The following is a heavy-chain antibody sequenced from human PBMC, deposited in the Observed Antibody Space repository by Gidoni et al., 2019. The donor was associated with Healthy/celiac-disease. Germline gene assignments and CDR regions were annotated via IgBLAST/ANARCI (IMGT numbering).Heavy chain of an antibody. Sequence: QVQLVQSGAEVTKPGASVKVSCKASGYTFTSHYIRWARQAPGQGLEWMGIIHPSGGSTSYAQKFQGRVTMTRDTSTSTVYMELSSLRSEDTAVYYCARSSAIVVVVAATGRDWFDPWGQGTLVTVSS. V-gene: IGHV1-46*01. CDR3: ARSSAIVVVVAATGRDWFDP. CDR2: IHPSGGST. D-gene: IGHD2-15*01. CDR1: GYTFTSHY. J-gene: IGHJ5*02.